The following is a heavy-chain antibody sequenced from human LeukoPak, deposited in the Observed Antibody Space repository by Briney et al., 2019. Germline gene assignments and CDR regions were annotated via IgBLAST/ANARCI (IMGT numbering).Heavy chain of an antibody. J-gene: IGHJ3*02. CDR2: INHSEYT. D-gene: IGHD2-15*01. V-gene: IGHV4-34*01. Sequence: SETLSLTCAVYGGTFSGYYWSWIRQFPGKGLEWIAEINHSEYTDYNPSLKSRVTISVDKSKNQFSLKLSAVPAADTAVYYCARSNIVVVVAATDGAFDIWGQGTMVTVSS. CDR1: GGTFSGYY. CDR3: ARSNIVVVVAATDGAFDI.